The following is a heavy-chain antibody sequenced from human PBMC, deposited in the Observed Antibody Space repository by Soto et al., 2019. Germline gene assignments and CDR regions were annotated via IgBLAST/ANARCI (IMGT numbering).Heavy chain of an antibody. J-gene: IGHJ5*02. CDR1: GGSISSGGYY. Sequence: PSETLSLTCTVSGGSISSGGYYWSWIRQHPGKGLEWIGYVLYSGSTYCNPSLKSRVTISVETSKNQFSLRLTSVTAADTAVYYCARENRLLSFGVLSWWFDPWGQGTVVTVSS. CDR3: ARENRLLSFGVLSWWFDP. D-gene: IGHD3-10*01. V-gene: IGHV4-31*03. CDR2: VLYSGST.